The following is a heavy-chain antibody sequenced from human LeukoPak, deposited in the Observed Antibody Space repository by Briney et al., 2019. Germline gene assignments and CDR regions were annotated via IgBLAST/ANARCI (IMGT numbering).Heavy chain of an antibody. Sequence: ASVKVSCKVSGYTLTELSMHWVRQAPGKGLEWMGGFDPEDCETIYAPKFQGRVTMTEDTSTDTAYMELSSLRSETTAVYYCATGLGNYYDSSGYSGDYWGQGTLVTVSS. D-gene: IGHD3-22*01. CDR3: ATGLGNYYDSSGYSGDY. CDR1: GYTLTELS. CDR2: FDPEDCET. V-gene: IGHV1-24*01. J-gene: IGHJ4*02.